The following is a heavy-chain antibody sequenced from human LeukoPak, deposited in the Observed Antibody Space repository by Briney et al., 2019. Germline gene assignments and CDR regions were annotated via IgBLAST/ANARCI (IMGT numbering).Heavy chain of an antibody. Sequence: PVGSLRLSCEGSGFTFSTFSLNWVRQAPGKGLEWVASISYSSTFLDYADSLKGRFTISRDNTQNSVYLEMNSLRDEDTAAYFCARGGDGHNSYLDFWGQGTLVTVS. CDR2: ISYSSTFL. J-gene: IGHJ4*02. D-gene: IGHD1-1*01. V-gene: IGHV3-21*06. CDR3: ARGGDGHNSYLDF. CDR1: GFTFSTFS.